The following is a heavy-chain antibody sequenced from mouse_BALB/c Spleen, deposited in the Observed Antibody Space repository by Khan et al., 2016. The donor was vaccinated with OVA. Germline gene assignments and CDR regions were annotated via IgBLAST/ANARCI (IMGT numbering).Heavy chain of an antibody. Sequence: QVQLQQSGAELAKPGASVKMSCKASGYTFTTYWMHWVKQRPGQGLEWIGYINPTSGYTDYNEKFKDRATLSADKSSSTAYMQLSSLTFEDSAVYYCTRDRIDYWGQGTTLTVSS. CDR2: INPTSGYT. CDR1: GYTFTTYW. J-gene: IGHJ2*01. V-gene: IGHV1-7*01. CDR3: TRDRIDY.